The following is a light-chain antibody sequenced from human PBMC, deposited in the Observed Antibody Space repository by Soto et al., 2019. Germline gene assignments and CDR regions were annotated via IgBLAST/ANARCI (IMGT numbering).Light chain of an antibody. Sequence: EIVLTQSPATLSLSPGERATLSCRASQSVSSYLAWYQQKPGQAPSLLIYDASNRGTGIPARFSGSGSGTDFTLPISRLEPEDLAVYYCQQYGSSPSWTFGQGTKVDI. CDR2: DAS. CDR3: QQYGSSPSWT. CDR1: QSVSSY. J-gene: IGKJ1*01. V-gene: IGKV3-20*01.